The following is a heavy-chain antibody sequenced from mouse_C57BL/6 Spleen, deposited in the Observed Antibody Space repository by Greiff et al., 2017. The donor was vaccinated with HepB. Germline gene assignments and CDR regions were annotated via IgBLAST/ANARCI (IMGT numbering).Heavy chain of an antibody. J-gene: IGHJ4*01. D-gene: IGHD1-1*01. Sequence: QVQLQQPGAELVMPGASVKLSCKASGYTFPSYWMHWVKQRPGQGLEWIGEIDPSDSYTNYNQKFKGKSTLTVDKSSSTAYMQLSSLTSEDSAVYYCARPGGTKDYYAMDYWGQGTSVTVSS. CDR1: GYTFPSYW. CDR3: ARPGGTKDYYAMDY. V-gene: IGHV1-69*01. CDR2: IDPSDSYT.